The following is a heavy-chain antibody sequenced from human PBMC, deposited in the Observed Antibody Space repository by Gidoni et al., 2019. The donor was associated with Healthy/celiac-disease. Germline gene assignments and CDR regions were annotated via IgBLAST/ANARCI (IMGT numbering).Heavy chain of an antibody. CDR3: AKDGYSHEFDY. CDR2: ISYDGSNK. J-gene: IGHJ4*02. CDR1: GFPFISYG. D-gene: IGHD5-18*01. Sequence: QVQLVESGGVVVQPGRSLRLSCAASGFPFISYGMPWVRQAPGKGLEWVAVISYDGSNKYYADSVKGRFTISRDNSKNTLYLQMNSLRAEDTAVYYCAKDGYSHEFDYWGQGTLVTVSS. V-gene: IGHV3-30*18.